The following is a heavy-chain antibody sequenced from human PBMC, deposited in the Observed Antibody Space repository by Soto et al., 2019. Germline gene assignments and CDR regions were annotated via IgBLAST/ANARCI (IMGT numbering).Heavy chain of an antibody. Sequence: ASVKVSWKASGYAFTSYCISWVLQAPGQGLEWMGWISAYNGNTNYAQKLQGRVTMTTDTSTSTAYMELRSLRSDDTAVYYCARDRSGSSWYEPYYYGMDVWGQGTTVTVSS. CDR3: ARDRSGSSWYEPYYYGMDV. CDR1: GYAFTSYC. D-gene: IGHD6-13*01. J-gene: IGHJ6*02. CDR2: ISAYNGNT. V-gene: IGHV1-18*01.